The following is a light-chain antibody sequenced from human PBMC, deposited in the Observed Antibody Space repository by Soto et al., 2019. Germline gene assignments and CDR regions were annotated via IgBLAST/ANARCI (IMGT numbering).Light chain of an antibody. Sequence: EIVLTQSPATLSLSPGERATLSCRASQSVSSYLAWYPQKHGQAPRLLIYDAYNRATGLPARFSCSGSGTDFPLIISSLEPEDFGVYYCQHRSTWSLRSFGGGNKVEVK. CDR2: DAY. J-gene: IGKJ4*01. CDR3: QHRSTWSLRS. CDR1: QSVSSY. V-gene: IGKV3-11*01.